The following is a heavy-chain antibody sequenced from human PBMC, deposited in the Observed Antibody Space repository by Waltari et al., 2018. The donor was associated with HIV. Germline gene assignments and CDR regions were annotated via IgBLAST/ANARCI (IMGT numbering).Heavy chain of an antibody. V-gene: IGHV1-46*01. CDR3: ARAPCSGGSCRLFDY. CDR1: GYTFISYY. CDR2: INPSGNST. Sequence: QVQLVQTGAEVTKPGTAVKVSCKASGYTFISYYMQLMQQAPGQGLEWMGIINPSGNSTSYVQKFQGRLTMTRDTSTSTVYMELSSLRSEDTAVYYCARAPCSGGSCRLFDYWGQGTLVTVSS. D-gene: IGHD2-15*01. J-gene: IGHJ4*02.